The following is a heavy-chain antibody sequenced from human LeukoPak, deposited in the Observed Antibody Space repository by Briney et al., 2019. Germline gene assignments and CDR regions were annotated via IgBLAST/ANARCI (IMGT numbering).Heavy chain of an antibody. V-gene: IGHV1-46*01. CDR1: GYTFTSYY. D-gene: IGHD3-22*01. J-gene: IGHJ4*02. CDR2: INPSGGST. CDR3: ARVSRPSTYYYDSSGYYLKY. Sequence: ASVKVSCKASGYTFTSYYMHWVRQAPGQGLEWMGIINPSGGSTSYAQKFQGRVTMTRDTSTSTVYMELSSLRSEDTAVYYCARVSRPSTYYYDSSGYYLKYWGQGTLVTVSS.